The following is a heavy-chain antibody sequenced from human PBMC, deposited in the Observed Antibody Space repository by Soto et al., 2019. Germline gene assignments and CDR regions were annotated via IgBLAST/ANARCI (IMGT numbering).Heavy chain of an antibody. CDR3: ARGFDCGGDCYTYYFDY. CDR1: GGTFSSYA. Sequence: SVKVSCKASGGTFSSYAISWVRQAPGQGLEWMGGIIPIFGTANYAQKFQGRVTITADESTSTAYMELSSLRSEDTAVYYCARGFDCGGDCYTYYFDYWGQGTLVTVSS. CDR2: IIPIFGTA. D-gene: IGHD2-21*02. J-gene: IGHJ4*02. V-gene: IGHV1-69*13.